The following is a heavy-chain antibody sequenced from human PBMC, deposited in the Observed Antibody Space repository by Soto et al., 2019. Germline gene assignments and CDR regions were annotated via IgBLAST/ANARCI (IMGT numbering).Heavy chain of an antibody. V-gene: IGHV3-7*03. D-gene: IGHD1-26*01. Sequence: EVQLVEAGGALVQPGGSLRLACEASGFSFRNYWMNWVRQPPGKGLEWVVNINQAGSEKHYVDSVKGRFTVSRDNAKSSLYLQMDSLRAEDTAVYYCARGTPTPGIDSWGQGTLVTVSS. CDR1: GFSFRNYW. CDR2: INQAGSEK. CDR3: ARGTPTPGIDS. J-gene: IGHJ4*02.